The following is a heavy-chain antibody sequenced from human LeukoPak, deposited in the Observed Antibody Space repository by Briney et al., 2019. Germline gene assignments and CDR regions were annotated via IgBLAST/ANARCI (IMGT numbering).Heavy chain of an antibody. D-gene: IGHD6-19*01. CDR1: GYTFTGYY. CDR3: ARGEEQWLVGPDY. CDR2: INTNTGNP. V-gene: IGHV7-4-1*02. Sequence: ASVKVSCKASGYTFTGYYMHWVRQAPGQGLEWMGWINTNTGNPTYAQGFTGRFVFSLDASVSTAYLQISSLKAEDTAVYYCARGEEQWLVGPDYWGQGTLVTVSS. J-gene: IGHJ4*02.